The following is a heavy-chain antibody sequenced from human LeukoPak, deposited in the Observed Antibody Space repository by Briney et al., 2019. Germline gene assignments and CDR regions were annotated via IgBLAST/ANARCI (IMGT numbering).Heavy chain of an antibody. Sequence: ASVTVSCTASGGTFSSYAISWVRQAPGQGLEWMGGIIPIFGTANYAQKFQGRVTITADESTSTAYMELSSLRSEDTAVYYCARESWIERISSTSTTIINWFDPWGQGTLVTVSS. J-gene: IGHJ5*02. CDR1: GGTFSSYA. CDR3: ARESWIERISSTSTTIINWFDP. CDR2: IIPIFGTA. D-gene: IGHD2-2*01. V-gene: IGHV1-69*13.